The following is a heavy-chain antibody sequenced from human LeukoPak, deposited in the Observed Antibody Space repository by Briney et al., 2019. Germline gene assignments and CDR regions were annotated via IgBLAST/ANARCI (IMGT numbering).Heavy chain of an antibody. J-gene: IGHJ4*02. CDR2: DYNRGSA. CDR1: GGSISSGGYH. CDR3: VRVFDQRHVDS. D-gene: IGHD3-9*01. V-gene: IGHV4-31*03. Sequence: SETLSLTCTISGGSISSGGYHWGWMRQLPGKGLEYIGYDYNRGSAYYSPSLKSRLTMSVDTSRNQFSLKLNSMTAADTAVYYCVRVFDQRHVDSWGQGTLVTVSS.